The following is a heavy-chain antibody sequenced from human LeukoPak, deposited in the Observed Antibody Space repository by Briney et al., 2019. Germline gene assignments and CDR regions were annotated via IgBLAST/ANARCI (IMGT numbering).Heavy chain of an antibody. CDR3: ARDTPLGAFDI. CDR1: GGSISSYY. CDR2: IYTSRST. V-gene: IGHV4-4*07. J-gene: IGHJ3*02. Sequence: PSETLSLTCTVSGGSISSYYWSCIRQPAGKGLEWIRRIYTSRSTNYNPSLKGRVTMSVDTSKNQFSLKLSSVTAADTAVYYCARDTPLGAFDIWGQGTMVTVSS.